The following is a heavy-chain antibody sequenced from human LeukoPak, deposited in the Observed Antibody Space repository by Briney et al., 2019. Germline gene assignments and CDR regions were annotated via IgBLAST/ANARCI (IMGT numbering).Heavy chain of an antibody. CDR3: AHSGRGYSYGYPAFDI. V-gene: IGHV2-5*02. D-gene: IGHD5-18*01. CDR2: IYCDDDK. Sequence: SGPTLLQPTPTLRLTFTFSGISLLTRGAGVGWIRQPPGKPLEWLPLIYCDDDKRHSTSLKSRLAITNDTYKNQVVLTMTNMDPVDTATYYCAHSGRGYSYGYPAFDIWGQGRMVTVSS. CDR1: GISLLTRGAG. J-gene: IGHJ3*02.